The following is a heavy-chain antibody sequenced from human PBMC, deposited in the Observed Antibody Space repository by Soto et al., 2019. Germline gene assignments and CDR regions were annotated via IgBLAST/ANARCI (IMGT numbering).Heavy chain of an antibody. CDR1: GFTFNNAW. D-gene: IGHD3-10*01. CDR2: IKSKPDGGTT. V-gene: IGHV3-15*07. Sequence: EVQLVESGGGLVKPGGSLRLSCAASGFTFNNAWMSWVRQAPGKGLEWVGHIKSKPDGGTTGYAAPVKGRFTISRDDSTNALYLQMNSLNTEDTAVYYCTTPRWGSPGSGQSDYYYYGMDVWGQGTTVTVSS. J-gene: IGHJ6*02. CDR3: TTPRWGSPGSGQSDYYYYGMDV.